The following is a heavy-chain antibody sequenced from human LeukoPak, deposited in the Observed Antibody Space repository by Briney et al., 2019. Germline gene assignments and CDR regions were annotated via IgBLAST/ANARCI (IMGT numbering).Heavy chain of an antibody. J-gene: IGHJ4*02. CDR2: IYTSGST. CDR3: TRLNEGEQNFDY. D-gene: IGHD1-1*01. Sequence: SETLSLTCTVSGNSFGDYYWSWIRQPAGKGLEWIGRIYTSGSTTYNPSLKSRVTMSVDTSKSQFSLNLMSVTAADTAVYYCTRLNEGEQNFDYWGLGTLVTVSS. V-gene: IGHV4-4*07. CDR1: GNSFGDYY.